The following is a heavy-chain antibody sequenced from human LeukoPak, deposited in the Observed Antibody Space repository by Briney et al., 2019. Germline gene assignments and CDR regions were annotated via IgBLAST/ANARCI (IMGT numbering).Heavy chain of an antibody. J-gene: IGHJ5*02. Sequence: PSQTLSLTCAVSGGSISSGGYSWSWIRQPPGKGLEWIGYIYHSGSTYYNPSLKSRVTISVDTSKNQFSLKLSSVTAADTAVYYCARDWGPTNYDSSGYYYGWFDPWGQGTLVTVSS. CDR1: GGSISSGGYS. D-gene: IGHD3-22*01. CDR3: ARDWGPTNYDSSGYYYGWFDP. V-gene: IGHV4-30-2*01. CDR2: IYHSGST.